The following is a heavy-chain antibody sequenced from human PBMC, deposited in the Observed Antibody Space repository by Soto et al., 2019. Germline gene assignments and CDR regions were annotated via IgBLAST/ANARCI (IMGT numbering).Heavy chain of an antibody. D-gene: IGHD6-19*01. CDR1: GFTFSSYA. J-gene: IGHJ4*02. CDR2: ISYDGSNK. V-gene: IGHV3-30-3*01. Sequence: QVQLVESGGGVVQPGRSLRLSCAASGFTFSSYAMHWVRQAPGKGLEWVAVISYDGSNKYYADSVKGRFTISRDNSKNTLYLQMNSLRAEDTAVYYCARDHESSYPGIAVAGDYWGQGTLVTVSS. CDR3: ARDHESSYPGIAVAGDY.